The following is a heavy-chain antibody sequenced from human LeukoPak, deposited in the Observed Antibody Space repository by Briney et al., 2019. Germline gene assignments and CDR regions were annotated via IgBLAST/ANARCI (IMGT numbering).Heavy chain of an antibody. D-gene: IGHD3-10*01. J-gene: IGHJ4*02. CDR3: ARLWGFDY. Sequence: PGGSLRLSCAASGFTFSGYWMTWVRQAPGKGLEWVARINEDGTEKYYMKSVKGRFTISRDNADNSLYLQLNSLRAEDTAVYYCARLWGFDYWGQGTLVTVSS. CDR2: INEDGTEK. V-gene: IGHV3-7*01. CDR1: GFTFSGYW.